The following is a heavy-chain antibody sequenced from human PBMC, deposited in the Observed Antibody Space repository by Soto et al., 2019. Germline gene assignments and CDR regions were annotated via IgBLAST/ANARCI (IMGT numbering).Heavy chain of an antibody. Sequence: GGSLRLSCAASGFTFSSYGMHWVRQAPGKGLEWVAVISYDGSNKYYADSVKGRFTISRDNSKNTLYLQMNSLRAEDTAVYYCAKDLTSGFYQEGPTGTWGQGTLVTVSS. CDR3: AKDLTSGFYQEGPTGT. J-gene: IGHJ5*02. CDR2: ISYDGSNK. V-gene: IGHV3-30*18. D-gene: IGHD2-2*01. CDR1: GFTFSSYG.